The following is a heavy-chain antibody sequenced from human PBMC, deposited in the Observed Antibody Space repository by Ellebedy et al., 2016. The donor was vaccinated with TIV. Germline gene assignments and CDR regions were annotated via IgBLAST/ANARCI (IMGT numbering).Heavy chain of an antibody. V-gene: IGHV5-51*01. CDR1: RFTFTNYW. J-gene: IGHJ4*02. Sequence: KVSXXGSRFTFTNYWIVWVRQMPGKGLEWMGVIYPDDSDIRYSPSFQGQVTISADKSISTAYLQWSILKASDSAMYYCARGGDEASIYSDYWGQGTLVTVSS. CDR3: ARGGDEASIYSDY. D-gene: IGHD3-16*01. CDR2: IYPDDSDI.